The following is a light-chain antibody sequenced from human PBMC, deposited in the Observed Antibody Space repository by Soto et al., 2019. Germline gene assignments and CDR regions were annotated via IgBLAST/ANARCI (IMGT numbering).Light chain of an antibody. CDR2: EVS. V-gene: IGLV2-14*01. CDR1: SSDVGGYNY. CDR3: SSYTSSSAPYV. Sequence: QSALTQPASVSGSPGQSITISCTGTSSDVGGYNYVSWYQQHPGKAPKVMTYEVSNRPSGVSNRFSGSKSGNTASLTISGLQAEDEADYYCSSYTSSSAPYVFGTGTKLTVL. J-gene: IGLJ1*01.